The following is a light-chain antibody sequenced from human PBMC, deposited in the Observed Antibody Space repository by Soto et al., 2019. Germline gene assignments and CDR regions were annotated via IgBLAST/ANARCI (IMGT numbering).Light chain of an antibody. CDR1: QSVSSY. CDR2: DAS. CDR3: QQRSNWPPLT. J-gene: IGKJ4*01. V-gene: IGKV3-11*01. Sequence: EIVLTQSPATLSLSPGDRATLSCRASQSVSSYLAWYQQKPGQAPRLLIYDASNRATGIPARFSGSGSGTDFILTISSLEPEDFAVYYCQQRSNWPPLTFGGGTKVEIK.